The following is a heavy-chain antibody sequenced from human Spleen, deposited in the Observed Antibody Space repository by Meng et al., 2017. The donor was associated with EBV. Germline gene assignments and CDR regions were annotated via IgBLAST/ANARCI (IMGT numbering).Heavy chain of an antibody. CDR2: IYSDGTST. J-gene: IGHJ4*02. Sequence: EVQLVESXXGXVXXGGXLRLSCAASGFTFSNYWMHWVRQAPGKGLVWVSRIYSDGTSTSYAESVKGRFTISRDNAKNTLYLQMNSLRAEDTAVYYCTRDLWTRYTTSSGNIDYWGQGTLVTVSS. D-gene: IGHD6-6*01. CDR1: GFTFSNYW. CDR3: TRDLWTRYTTSSGNIDY. V-gene: IGHV3-74*01.